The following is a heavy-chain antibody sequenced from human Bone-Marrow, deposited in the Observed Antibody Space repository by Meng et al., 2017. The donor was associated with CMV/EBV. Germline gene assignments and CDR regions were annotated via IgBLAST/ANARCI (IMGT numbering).Heavy chain of an antibody. D-gene: IGHD2-2*01. CDR3: ARLRGYCSSTSCPVKYYYYGMDV. V-gene: IGHV3-11*01. CDR2: ISSSGSTI. Sequence: GESLKISCAASGFTFSYYYMSWIRQAPGKGLEWVSYISSSGSTIYYADSVKGRFTISRDNAKNSLYLQMNSLRAEDTAVYYCARLRGYCSSTSCPVKYYYYGMDVWGQGTTVTVSS. CDR1: GFTFSYYY. J-gene: IGHJ6*02.